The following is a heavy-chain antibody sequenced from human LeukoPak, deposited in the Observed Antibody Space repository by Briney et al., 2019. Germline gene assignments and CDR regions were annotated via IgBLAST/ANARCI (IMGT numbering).Heavy chain of an antibody. CDR3: ARDLAVPGSGSYPPFDP. CDR2: TIPIFGTA. CDR1: GGTFSSYA. D-gene: IGHD1-26*01. J-gene: IGHJ5*02. Sequence: SVKVSCKASGGTFSSYAISWVRQAPGQGLEWMGGTIPIFGTANYAQKFQGRVTITADESTSTAYMELSGLRSEDTAVYYCARDLAVPGSGSYPPFDPWGQGTLVTVSS. V-gene: IGHV1-69*13.